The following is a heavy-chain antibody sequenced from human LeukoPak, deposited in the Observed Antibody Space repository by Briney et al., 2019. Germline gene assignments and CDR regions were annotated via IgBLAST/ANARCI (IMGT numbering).Heavy chain of an antibody. Sequence: SETLSLTCAVYGGSFSGYYWSWIRQPPGKGLEWIGEINHSGSTNYNPSLKSRVTISVDTSKNQFSLKLSSVTAADTAVYYCARQGIAVAGTGDWGQGTLVTVSS. D-gene: IGHD6-19*01. CDR2: INHSGST. CDR1: GGSFSGYY. V-gene: IGHV4-34*01. J-gene: IGHJ4*02. CDR3: ARQGIAVAGTGD.